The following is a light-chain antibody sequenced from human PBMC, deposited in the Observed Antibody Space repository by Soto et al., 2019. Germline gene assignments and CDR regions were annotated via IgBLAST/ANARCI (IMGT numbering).Light chain of an antibody. J-gene: IGLJ1*01. CDR1: SSDVGNYNY. CDR2: DVN. Sequence: QSALTQPRSVSGSPGQSVAISCTGTSSDVGNYNYVSWYQQHPGKAPKVIIYDVNKRPSGVPDRFSGSKSGNTASLTISGLQAEDEADYYCCSYAGSPYVFGTGTKVTV. CDR3: CSYAGSPYV. V-gene: IGLV2-11*01.